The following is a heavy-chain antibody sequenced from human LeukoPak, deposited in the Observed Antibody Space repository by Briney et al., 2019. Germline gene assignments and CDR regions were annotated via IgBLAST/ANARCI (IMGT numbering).Heavy chain of an antibody. Sequence: GASVKVSCNASGYTFTSYAMNWVRQAPGQGLEWMGRIIPILGIANYAQKFQGRVTITSDKSTSTAYMELSSLRSEDTAVYYCARGAPRGEYNWFDPWGQGTLVTVSS. V-gene: IGHV1-69*04. CDR3: ARGAPRGEYNWFDP. D-gene: IGHD3-10*01. J-gene: IGHJ5*02. CDR1: GYTFTSYA. CDR2: IIPILGIA.